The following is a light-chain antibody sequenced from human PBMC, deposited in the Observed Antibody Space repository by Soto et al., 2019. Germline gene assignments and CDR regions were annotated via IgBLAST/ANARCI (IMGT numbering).Light chain of an antibody. V-gene: IGKV3-20*01. CDR2: GAS. CDR1: QSVSSNF. Sequence: ELVLTQSPGTLSLSPGDRATHSCRASQSVSSNFFAWYQQKPGQAPRLLIDGASNRATGIPDRFSVSGSGTDFSLSISRLEPEDFAVYYCQQYDRSPRTFGHGTKVEVE. J-gene: IGKJ1*01. CDR3: QQYDRSPRT.